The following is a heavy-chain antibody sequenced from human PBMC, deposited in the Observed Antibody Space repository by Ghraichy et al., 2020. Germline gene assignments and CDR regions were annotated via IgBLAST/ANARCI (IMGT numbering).Heavy chain of an antibody. CDR1: GGSISSRSYY. Sequence: SETLSLTCTVSGGSISSRSYYWGWIRQPPGKGLEWIGSIYYSGSTYYNPSLKSRITTSVDTSKNQFSLKLSSVTAADTAVYYCARQGSSGWFYGMDVWGQGTTVTVSS. V-gene: IGHV4-39*01. CDR3: ARQGSSGWFYGMDV. D-gene: IGHD6-19*01. J-gene: IGHJ6*02. CDR2: IYYSGST.